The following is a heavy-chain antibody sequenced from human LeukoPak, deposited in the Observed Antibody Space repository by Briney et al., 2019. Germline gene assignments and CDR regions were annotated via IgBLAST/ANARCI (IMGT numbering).Heavy chain of an antibody. Sequence: ETLSLTCTVSGGSISSYYWSWIRQPPGKGLEWIGYIYYSGSTNYNPSLKSRVTISVDTSKNQFSLKLSSVTAADTAVYYCARANYYDSSGSTDPGDYWGQGTLVTVSS. CDR1: GGSISSYY. D-gene: IGHD3-22*01. CDR3: ARANYYDSSGSTDPGDY. J-gene: IGHJ4*02. CDR2: IYYSGST. V-gene: IGHV4-59*01.